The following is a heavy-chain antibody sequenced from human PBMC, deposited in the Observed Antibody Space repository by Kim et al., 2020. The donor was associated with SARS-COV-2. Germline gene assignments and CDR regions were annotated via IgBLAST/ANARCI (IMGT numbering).Heavy chain of an antibody. V-gene: IGHV3-33*01. CDR1: GFTFSSYG. CDR3: ARPTNDRRSALYYFDY. D-gene: IGHD1-1*01. J-gene: IGHJ4*02. CDR2: IWYDGSNK. Sequence: GGSLRLSCAASGFTFSSYGMHWVRQAPGKGLEWVAVIWYDGSNKYYADSVKGRFTISRDNSKNTLYLQMNSLRAEDTAVYYCARPTNDRRSALYYFDYWGQGTLVTVSS.